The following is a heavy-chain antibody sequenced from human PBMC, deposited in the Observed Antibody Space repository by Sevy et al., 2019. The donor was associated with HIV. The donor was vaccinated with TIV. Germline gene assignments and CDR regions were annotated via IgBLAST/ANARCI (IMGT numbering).Heavy chain of an antibody. CDR3: ANFSDSSAKGAFDI. CDR2: IYYSGST. CDR1: GGSISSSSYY. D-gene: IGHD3-22*01. Sequence: SENLSLTCTVSGGSISSSSYYWGWIRQPPGKGLKWIGTIYYSGSTYYNPSLKSRVTIFVDTSKIQFSLKLSSVTAADTALSYCANFSDSSAKGAFDIWGQGTMVTVSS. V-gene: IGHV4-39*01. J-gene: IGHJ3*02.